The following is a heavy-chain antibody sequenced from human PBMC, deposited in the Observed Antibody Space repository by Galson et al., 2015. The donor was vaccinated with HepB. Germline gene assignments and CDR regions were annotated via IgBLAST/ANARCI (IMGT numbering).Heavy chain of an antibody. V-gene: IGHV3-23*01. CDR1: GFTFSSYA. CDR3: AKDRGEGYCSSTSCYAGNWFDP. D-gene: IGHD2-2*01. CDR2: ISGSGGST. Sequence: SPRLSCAASGFTFSSYAMSWVRQAPGKGLEWVSAISGSGGSTYYADSVKGRFTISRDNSKNTLYLQMNSLRAEDTAVYYCAKDRGEGYCSSTSCYAGNWFDPWGQGTLVTVSS. J-gene: IGHJ5*02.